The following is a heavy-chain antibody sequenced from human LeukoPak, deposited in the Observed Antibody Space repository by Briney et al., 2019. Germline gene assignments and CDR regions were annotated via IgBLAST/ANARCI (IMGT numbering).Heavy chain of an antibody. CDR1: GFTFSSYA. V-gene: IGHV3-23*01. D-gene: IGHD2-2*01. CDR3: AKDDCSSTTCYLYSANWFDP. Sequence: GGSLRLSCAASGFTFSSYAMSWVRQAPGKGLEGVSGISGSGGRTYYADSVKGGFTISRDNSKNTLYLQMNSLRAEDTAVYYCAKDDCSSTTCYLYSANWFDPWGQGTLVTVSS. CDR2: ISGSGGRT. J-gene: IGHJ5*02.